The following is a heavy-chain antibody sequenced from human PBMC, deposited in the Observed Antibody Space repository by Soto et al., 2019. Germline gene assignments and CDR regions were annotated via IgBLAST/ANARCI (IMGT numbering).Heavy chain of an antibody. Sequence: QVQLVQSGAEVKKPGASVKVSCKASGYTFTSYGISWVRQAPGQGLEWMGWISAYNGNTNYAQKLQGRVTMTTDTSTSTAYMELRSLRADDTAVYYCARETYYDFWSGYRWLDPWGQGTLVTVSS. D-gene: IGHD3-3*01. CDR1: GYTFTSYG. CDR3: ARETYYDFWSGYRWLDP. J-gene: IGHJ5*02. CDR2: ISAYNGNT. V-gene: IGHV1-18*04.